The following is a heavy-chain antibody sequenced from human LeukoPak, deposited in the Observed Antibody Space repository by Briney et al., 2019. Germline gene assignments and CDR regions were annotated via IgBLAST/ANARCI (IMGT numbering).Heavy chain of an antibody. Sequence: SETLSLTCTVSGGSISSGDYYWSWIRQPPGKGLEWIGYIYYSGSTYYNPSLKSRVTISVDTSKNQFSLNLSSVTAADTAVYYCAAHKAAAVAGAFDYWGQGTLVTVSS. CDR3: AAHKAAAVAGAFDY. J-gene: IGHJ4*02. D-gene: IGHD6-19*01. CDR2: IYYSGST. V-gene: IGHV4-30-4*01. CDR1: GGSISSGDYY.